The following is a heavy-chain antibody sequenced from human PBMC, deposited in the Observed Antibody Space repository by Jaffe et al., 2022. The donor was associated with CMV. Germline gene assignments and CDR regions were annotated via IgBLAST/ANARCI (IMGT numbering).Heavy chain of an antibody. Sequence: EVQLVQSGAEVKKPGESLSISCKGSGYTFTTYWVGWVRQMPGKGLEWMGIIYPGDSDTRYSPSFQGQVTISADKSISTAYLQWSSLKASDTAMYYCARVSGGSKFLYYYMDVWGKGTTVTVSS. CDR3: ARVSGGSKFLYYYMDV. D-gene: IGHD1-26*01. CDR1: GYTFTTYW. J-gene: IGHJ6*03. V-gene: IGHV5-51*01. CDR2: IYPGDSDT.